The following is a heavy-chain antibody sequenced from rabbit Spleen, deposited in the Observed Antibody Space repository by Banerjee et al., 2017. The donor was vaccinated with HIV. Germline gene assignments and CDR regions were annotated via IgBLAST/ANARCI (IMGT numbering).Heavy chain of an antibody. CDR2: IYIGSGKT. J-gene: IGHJ2*01. CDR1: GLSFSSAA. CDR3: ARDPDATDSREYRL. D-gene: IGHD6-1*01. V-gene: IGHV1S40*01. Sequence: QSLEESGGDLVKPGASLTLTCKASGLSFSSAAVCWVRQAPGKGLEWIGWIYIGSGKTYYASWAKGRFTISKTSSTTVTLQMTSLTAADTATYFCARDPDATDSREYRLWGPGTLVTVS.